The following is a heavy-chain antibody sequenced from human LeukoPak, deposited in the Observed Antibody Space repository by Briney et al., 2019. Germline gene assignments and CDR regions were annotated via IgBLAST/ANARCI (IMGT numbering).Heavy chain of an antibody. CDR1: GFTFSSNH. Sequence: GGSLRLSCAASGFTFSSNHMGWVRQAPGKGLEWVSVIYSGDRTYYGDSVEGRFTVSRDSSNNMLYLQMNSLRPEDTAVYYCARDQVYGGNPRYWYFDLWGRGTLVTVSS. CDR3: ARDQVYGGNPRYWYFDL. D-gene: IGHD4-23*01. V-gene: IGHV3-53*01. J-gene: IGHJ2*01. CDR2: IYSGDRT.